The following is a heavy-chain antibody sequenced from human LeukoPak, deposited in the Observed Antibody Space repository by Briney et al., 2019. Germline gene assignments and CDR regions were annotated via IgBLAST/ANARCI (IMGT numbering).Heavy chain of an antibody. CDR3: AKADNYYDSSGYYYGTDY. CDR1: GFTFSSYA. V-gene: IGHV3-30-3*01. D-gene: IGHD3-22*01. J-gene: IGHJ4*02. Sequence: GGSLRLSCVASGFTFSSYALHWLRQAPGKGLEWVAVISADGTEKYYADSVKGRFTMSRDNSKNTLYLQMNSLRTEDTAVYYCAKADNYYDSSGYYYGTDYWGQGTLVTVSS. CDR2: ISADGTEK.